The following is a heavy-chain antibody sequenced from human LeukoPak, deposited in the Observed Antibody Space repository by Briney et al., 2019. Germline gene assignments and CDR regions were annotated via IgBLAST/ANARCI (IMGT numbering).Heavy chain of an antibody. Sequence: GGPLKLSCAASGFTFISYSMNWVRQAPGKGLEWVSSISSSSSSIYYADSVKGRFTISRDNAKNSLYLQMNSLRAEDTAMYYCARDRGYYDSGRYVPLDYWGQGTLVTVSS. V-gene: IGHV3-21*01. CDR2: ISSSSSSI. CDR1: GFTFISYS. J-gene: IGHJ4*02. CDR3: ARDRGYYDSGRYVPLDY. D-gene: IGHD3-10*01.